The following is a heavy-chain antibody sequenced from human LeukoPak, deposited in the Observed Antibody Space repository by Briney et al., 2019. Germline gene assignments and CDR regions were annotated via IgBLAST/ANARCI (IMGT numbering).Heavy chain of an antibody. D-gene: IGHD4-23*01. V-gene: IGHV3-21*01. CDR3: ARAEPNSPYDH. J-gene: IGHJ4*02. CDR1: GSTLSGYA. Sequence: RGSLRLSCAASGSTLSGYAMHWVRQAPGKGLEWVSSIDTTSNYIYYADSVKGRFTISRDNARNSLYLQMNSLTADDTAVYYCARAEPNSPYDHWGQGTLVTVSS. CDR2: IDTTSNYI.